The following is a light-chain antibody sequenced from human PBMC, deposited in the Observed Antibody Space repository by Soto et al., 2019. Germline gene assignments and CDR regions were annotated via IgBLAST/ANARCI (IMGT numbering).Light chain of an antibody. V-gene: IGKV1-5*03. Sequence: DIQMTQSPSTLSASVGDRVTITCRASQSISSWLAWYQQKPGKAPKLLIYKASSLESGVPSRFSGSGSGTEFTLTISSLQPDDFATYDCQQYNSYYTFGQGTKLEIK. CDR1: QSISSW. J-gene: IGKJ2*01. CDR2: KAS. CDR3: QQYNSYYT.